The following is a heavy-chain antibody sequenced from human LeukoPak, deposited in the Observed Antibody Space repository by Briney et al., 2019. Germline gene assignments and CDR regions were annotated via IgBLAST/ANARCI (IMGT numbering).Heavy chain of an antibody. D-gene: IGHD5-24*01. CDR2: ISTSGST. Sequence: SETLSLTCTVSGGSINSCTYYWTWIRQPAGKGLEWIGRISTSGSTNYKPSLKSRVTISEDAPKNQFSLKLGSVTAADTAMYYCARGRDGYNFLNRGEYYYFDYWGQGTLITVSS. CDR1: GGSINSCTYY. CDR3: ARGRDGYNFLNRGEYYYFDY. J-gene: IGHJ4*02. V-gene: IGHV4-61*02.